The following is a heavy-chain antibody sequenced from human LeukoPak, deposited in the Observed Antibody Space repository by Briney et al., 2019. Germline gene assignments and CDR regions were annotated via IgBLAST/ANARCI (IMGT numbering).Heavy chain of an antibody. V-gene: IGHV1-69*04. J-gene: IGHJ4*02. CDR1: GGTFSSYA. CDR3: ARVLRGVGAIDY. Sequence: SVKVSCEASGGTFSSYAISWVRQAPGQGLEWMGRIIPILGIANYAQKFQGRVTITADKSTSTAYMELSSLRSEDTAVYYCARVLRGVGAIDYWGQGTLVTVSS. D-gene: IGHD1-26*01. CDR2: IIPILGIA.